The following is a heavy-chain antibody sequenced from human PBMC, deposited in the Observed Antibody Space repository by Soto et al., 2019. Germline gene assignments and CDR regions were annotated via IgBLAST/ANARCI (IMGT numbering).Heavy chain of an antibody. V-gene: IGHV4-34*01. J-gene: IGHJ6*02. CDR3: ARARRGGVRGGGMDV. Sequence: QVQLQQWGAGLLKPSETLSLTCAVYGGSFSGYYWSWIRQPPGQGLEWIGEINHSGSTNYHPSRKRRVTISVDKSKNQFSLKLSSVTAADTAVYYCARARRGGVRGGGMDVWGQGTTVTVSS. CDR1: GGSFSGYY. CDR2: INHSGST. D-gene: IGHD3-10*01.